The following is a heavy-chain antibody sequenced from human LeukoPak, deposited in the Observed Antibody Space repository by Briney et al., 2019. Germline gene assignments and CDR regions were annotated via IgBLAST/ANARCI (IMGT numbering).Heavy chain of an antibody. V-gene: IGHV1-69*04. Sequence: ASVKVSCEASGGTFSSYAISWVRQAPGQGLEWMGRIIPILGIANYAQKFQGRVTITADKSTSTAYMELSSLRSEDTAVYYCARSYKFDPWGQGTLVTVSS. CDR3: ARSYKFDP. CDR1: GGTFSSYA. D-gene: IGHD1-1*01. CDR2: IIPILGIA. J-gene: IGHJ5*02.